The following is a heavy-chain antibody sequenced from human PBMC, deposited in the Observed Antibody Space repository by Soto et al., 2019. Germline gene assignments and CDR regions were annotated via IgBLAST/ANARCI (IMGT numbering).Heavy chain of an antibody. J-gene: IGHJ6*03. D-gene: IGHD3-3*01. CDR1: GYTFTSYY. CDR3: ARGGGARFLEWLTRPSYYYYYYMDV. V-gene: IGHV1-46*03. CDR2: INPSGGST. Sequence: ASVKVSCKASGYTFTSYYMHWVRQAPGQGLEWMGIINPSGGSTSYAQKFQGRVTMTRDTSTSTVYMELSSLRSEDTAVYYCARGGGARFLEWLTRPSYYYYYYMDVWGKGTTVTVSS.